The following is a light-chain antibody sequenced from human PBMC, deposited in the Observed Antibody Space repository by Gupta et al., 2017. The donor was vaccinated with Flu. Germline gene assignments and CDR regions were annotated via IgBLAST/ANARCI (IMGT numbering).Light chain of an antibody. J-gene: IGKJ4*01. V-gene: IGKV3-15*01. CDR1: QIVSSN. Sequence: EIVMTQSPAPLSVSPGERATLSCRASQIVSSNLAWYQQKPGQAPRLLIYGASTRATGIPARFSGSGSGTEFTLTISSLQSEDFAVYYCQQYNNWLTFGGGTKVEIK. CDR2: GAS. CDR3: QQYNNWLT.